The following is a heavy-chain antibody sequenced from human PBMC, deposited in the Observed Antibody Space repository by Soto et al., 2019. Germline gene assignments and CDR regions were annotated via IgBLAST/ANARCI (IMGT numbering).Heavy chain of an antibody. CDR1: GGSFSGYY. CDR3: ARAFAH. J-gene: IGHJ5*02. Sequence: PSETLSLTCAVYGGSFSGYYWSWIRQPPGKGLEWIGEINHSGSTNYNPSLKSRVTISVDTSKNQFSLKLSSVTAADTAVYYCARAFAHWGQGTLVTVS. CDR2: INHSGST. V-gene: IGHV4-34*01.